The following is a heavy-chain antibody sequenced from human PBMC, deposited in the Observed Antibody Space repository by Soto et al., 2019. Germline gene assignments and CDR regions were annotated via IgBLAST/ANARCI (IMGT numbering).Heavy chain of an antibody. CDR3: ARDPNGDYVGAFDI. Sequence: EVQVLESGGGLVQPGGSLRLSCAASGVRFSDYAMTWVRQVPGRGLEWVSSIFASGDNTQYADSVKGRFTISSENSRDTLYLQMNSLRVEDTAVYYCARDPNGDYVGAFDIWGQGTMVTVSS. V-gene: IGHV3-23*01. CDR1: GVRFSDYA. CDR2: IFASGDNT. D-gene: IGHD4-17*01. J-gene: IGHJ3*02.